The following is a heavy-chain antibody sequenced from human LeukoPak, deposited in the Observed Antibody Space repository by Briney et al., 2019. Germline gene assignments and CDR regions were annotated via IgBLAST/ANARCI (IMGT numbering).Heavy chain of an antibody. V-gene: IGHV3-11*04. J-gene: IGHJ6*03. Sequence: GGSLRLSRAASGFTFSDYYMSWIRQAPGKGLEWVSYISSSGSTIYYADSVKGRFTISRDNAKNSLYLQMNSLRAEDTAVYYCAREGCSGGSCYYNYYYMDVWGKGTTVTVSS. CDR1: GFTFSDYY. CDR2: ISSSGSTI. D-gene: IGHD2-15*01. CDR3: AREGCSGGSCYYNYYYMDV.